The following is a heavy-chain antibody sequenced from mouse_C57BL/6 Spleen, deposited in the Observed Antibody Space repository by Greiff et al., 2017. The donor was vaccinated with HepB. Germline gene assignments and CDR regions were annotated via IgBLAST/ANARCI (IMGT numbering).Heavy chain of an antibody. CDR1: GYTFTDYY. V-gene: IGHV1-76*01. D-gene: IGHD3-2*02. J-gene: IGHJ4*01. CDR2: IYPGSGNT. CDR3: ARRGGWDSGPYAMDY. Sequence: QVQLKQSGAELVRPGASVKLSCKASGYTFTDYYINWVKQRPGQGLEWIARIYPGSGNTYYNEKFKGKATLTAEKSSSTTYMQLSRLTSEDSAVYFCARRGGWDSGPYAMDYWGQGTSVTVSS.